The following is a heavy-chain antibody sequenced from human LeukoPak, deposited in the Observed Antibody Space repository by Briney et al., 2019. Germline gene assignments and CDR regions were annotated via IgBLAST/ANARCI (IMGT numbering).Heavy chain of an antibody. V-gene: IGHV1-69*04. Sequence: ASVKVSCKASGGTFISYAISWVRQAPGQGLEWMGRIIPIFGIANYAQKFQGRVTITADKSTSTAYMDLSSLRSEDTAVYYCATVPGVGVILPFPYYYGMDVWGQGTTVTVSS. D-gene: IGHD3-16*01. CDR1: GGTFISYA. CDR2: IIPIFGIA. CDR3: ATVPGVGVILPFPYYYGMDV. J-gene: IGHJ6*02.